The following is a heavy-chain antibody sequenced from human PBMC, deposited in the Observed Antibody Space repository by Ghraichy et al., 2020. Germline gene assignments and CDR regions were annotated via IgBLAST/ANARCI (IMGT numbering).Heavy chain of an antibody. V-gene: IGHV1-8*01. J-gene: IGHJ6*02. Sequence: ASAKVSCKASGYTFTSYDINWVRQATGQGLEWMGWMNPNSGNTGYAQKFQGRVTMTRNTSISTAYMELSSLRSEDTAVYYCARSARSFGNIVVVVAATLVYYYGMDVWGQGTTVTVSS. CDR3: ARSARSFGNIVVVVAATLVYYYGMDV. D-gene: IGHD2-15*01. CDR1: GYTFTSYD. CDR2: MNPNSGNT.